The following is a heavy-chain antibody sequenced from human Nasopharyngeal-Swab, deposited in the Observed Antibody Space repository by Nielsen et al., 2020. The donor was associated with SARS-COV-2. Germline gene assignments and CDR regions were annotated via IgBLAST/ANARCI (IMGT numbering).Heavy chain of an antibody. J-gene: IGHJ6*02. V-gene: IGHV4-59*13. D-gene: IGHD3-16*01. Sequence: SETLSLTCAVYGGSFSGYYWSWIRQPPGKGLEWIGYIYYSGSTNYNPSLKSRVTISVDTSKNQFSLKLSSVTAADTAVYYCARCYVSDYYYYGMDVWGQGTTVTVSS. CDR1: GGSFSGYY. CDR2: IYYSGST. CDR3: ARCYVSDYYYYGMDV.